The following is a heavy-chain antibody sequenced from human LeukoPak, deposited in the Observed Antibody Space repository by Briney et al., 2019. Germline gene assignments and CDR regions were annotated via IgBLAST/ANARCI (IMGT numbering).Heavy chain of an antibody. Sequence: SETLSLTCAVYGGSFSGYYWSWIRQPPGKGLEWIGEINHSGSTNYNPSLKSRVTISVDTSKNQFSLKLSSVTAADTAVYYCARDNSLSSFDYWGQGTLVTVSS. CDR3: ARDNSLSSFDY. J-gene: IGHJ4*02. D-gene: IGHD1-1*01. CDR1: GGSFSGYY. CDR2: INHSGST. V-gene: IGHV4-34*01.